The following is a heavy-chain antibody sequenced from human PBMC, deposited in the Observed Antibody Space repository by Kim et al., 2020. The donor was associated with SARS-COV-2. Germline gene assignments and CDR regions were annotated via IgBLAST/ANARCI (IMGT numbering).Heavy chain of an antibody. V-gene: IGHV3-30*02. D-gene: IGHD4-4*01. CDR3: AKGPEVRDYSLHY. CDR2: IWPEGNNK. J-gene: IGHJ4*02. CDR1: GFTFSSHG. Sequence: GGSLRLSCAASGFTFSSHGIHWVRQAPGKGLEWVAFIWPEGNNKYYADSVKGRFTISRDNSKNTLSLQMNSLRAEDSAVYYCAKGPEVRDYSLHYWGQGTLVTVSS.